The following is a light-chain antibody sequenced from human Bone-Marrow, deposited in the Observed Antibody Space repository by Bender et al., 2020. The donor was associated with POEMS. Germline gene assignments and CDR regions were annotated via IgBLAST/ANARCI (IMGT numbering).Light chain of an antibody. CDR3: CLYASSRTWV. V-gene: IGLV2-23*02. CDR2: EVS. CDR1: SSNVGGYNF. J-gene: IGLJ3*02. Sequence: QSALTQPASVSGSPGQSITISCTGSSSNVGGYNFVSWYQQHPGKAPKLMIYEVSKRPSGVSNRFSGSKSGNTASLTISGLQAEDEADYYCCLYASSRTWVFGGGTKLTVL.